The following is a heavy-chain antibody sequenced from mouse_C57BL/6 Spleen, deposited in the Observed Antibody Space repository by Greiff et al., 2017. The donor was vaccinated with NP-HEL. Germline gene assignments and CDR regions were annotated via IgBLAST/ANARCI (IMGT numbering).Heavy chain of an antibody. V-gene: IGHV1-64*01. J-gene: IGHJ1*03. CDR3: AIPTTVAPYWYFDV. CDR2: IHPNSGST. D-gene: IGHD1-1*01. Sequence: QVQLQQPGAELVKPGASVKLSCKASGYTFTSYWMHWVKQRPGQGLEWIGMIHPNSGSTNYNEKFKSKATLTVDKSSSTAYMQLSSLTSEDSAVYYCAIPTTVAPYWYFDVWGTGTTVTVSS. CDR1: GYTFTSYW.